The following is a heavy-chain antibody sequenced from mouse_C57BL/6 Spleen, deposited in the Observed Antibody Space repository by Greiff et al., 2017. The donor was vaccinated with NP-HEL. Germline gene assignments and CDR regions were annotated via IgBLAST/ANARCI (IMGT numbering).Heavy chain of an antibody. CDR3: AREGNWDRYFDV. CDR2: INYDGSST. D-gene: IGHD4-1*01. CDR1: GFTFSDYY. Sequence: EVQVVESEGGLVQPGSSMKLSCTASGFTFSDYYMAWVRQVPEKGLEWVANINYDGSSTYYLDSLKSRFIISRDNAKNILYLQMSSLKSEDTATYYCAREGNWDRYFDVWGTGTTVTVSS. J-gene: IGHJ1*03. V-gene: IGHV5-16*01.